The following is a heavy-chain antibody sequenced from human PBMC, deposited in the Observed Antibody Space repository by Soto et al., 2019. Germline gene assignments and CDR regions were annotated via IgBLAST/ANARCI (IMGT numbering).Heavy chain of an antibody. Sequence: GGSLRLSCAASGFTFSSYSMNWVRQAPGKGLEWVSSISSSSSYIYYADSVKGRFTISRDNAKNSLYLQMNSLRAEDTAVYYCARDLGAGYSSSFFWGQGTLVTVSS. D-gene: IGHD6-13*01. V-gene: IGHV3-21*01. CDR1: GFTFSSYS. CDR2: ISSSSSYI. CDR3: ARDLGAGYSSSFF. J-gene: IGHJ4*02.